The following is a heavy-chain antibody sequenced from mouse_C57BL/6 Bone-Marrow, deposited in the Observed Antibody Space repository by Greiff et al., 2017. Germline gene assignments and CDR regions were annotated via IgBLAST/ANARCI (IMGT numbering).Heavy chain of an antibody. V-gene: IGHV2-2*01. D-gene: IGHD2-10*02. CDR3: ASKGYGSSYWYFDV. CDR1: GFSLTSYG. J-gene: IGHJ1*03. Sequence: VMLVESGPGLVQPSQSLSITCTVSGFSLTSYGVHWVRQSPGKGLEWLGVIWSGGSTDYNAAFISRLSISKDNSKSQVFFKMNSLQADDTAIYYCASKGYGSSYWYFDVWGTGTTVTVSS. CDR2: IWSGGST.